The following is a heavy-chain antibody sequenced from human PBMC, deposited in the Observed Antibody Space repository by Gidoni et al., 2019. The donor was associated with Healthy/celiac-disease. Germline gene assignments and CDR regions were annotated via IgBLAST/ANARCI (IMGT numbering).Heavy chain of an antibody. Sequence: QPPGKGLEWIGEINHSGSTNYNPSLKSRVTISVDTSKNQFSLKLSSVTAADTAVYYCAARRSGWPFDYWGQGTLVTVSS. J-gene: IGHJ4*02. V-gene: IGHV4-34*01. CDR2: INHSGST. D-gene: IGHD6-19*01. CDR3: AARRSGWPFDY.